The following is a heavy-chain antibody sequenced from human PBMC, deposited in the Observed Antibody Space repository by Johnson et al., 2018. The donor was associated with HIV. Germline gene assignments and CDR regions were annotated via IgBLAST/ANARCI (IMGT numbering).Heavy chain of an antibody. D-gene: IGHD4-17*01. CDR3: ARDVTKDAFDI. J-gene: IGHJ3*02. V-gene: IGHV3-66*01. CDR1: GFTFDDYG. Sequence: VQLVESGGGVVRPGGSLRLSCAASGFTFDDYGMSWVRQTPGKGLEWVSGIYSGGSTYYADSVKGRFTISRDNSRNTLYLQMNSLRAEDTAVYYCARDVTKDAFDIWGQGTMVTVSS. CDR2: IYSGGST.